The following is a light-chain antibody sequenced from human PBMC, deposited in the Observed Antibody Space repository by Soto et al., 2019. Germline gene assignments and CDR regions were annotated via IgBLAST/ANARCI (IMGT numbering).Light chain of an antibody. CDR2: DAS. CDR1: QSISTR. J-gene: IGKJ1*01. CDR3: QHYNSYSEA. V-gene: IGKV1-5*01. Sequence: DVQVSQSPSTLSASVGDRVTINCRASQSISTRLAWYQQKPGKAPKVLIYDASSLESGVPSRFSGSGSATEFILTISSLQPDDFATYYCQHYNSYSEAFGQGTKV.